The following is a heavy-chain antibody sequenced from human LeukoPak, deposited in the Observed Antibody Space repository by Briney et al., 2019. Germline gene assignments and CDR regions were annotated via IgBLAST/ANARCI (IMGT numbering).Heavy chain of an antibody. Sequence: AGGSLRLSCAASGFTFSSYGMHWVRQAPGKGLEWVAFIRYDGSNKYYADSVKGRFTISRDNSKNTLYLQMNSLRAEDTAVYYCAKDRLGYGGTWVFDYWGQGTLVTVSS. CDR2: IRYDGSNK. V-gene: IGHV3-30*02. CDR1: GFTFSSYG. D-gene: IGHD4-23*01. J-gene: IGHJ4*02. CDR3: AKDRLGYGGTWVFDY.